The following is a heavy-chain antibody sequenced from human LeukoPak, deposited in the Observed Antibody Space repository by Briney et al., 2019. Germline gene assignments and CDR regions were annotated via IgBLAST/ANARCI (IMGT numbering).Heavy chain of an antibody. D-gene: IGHD3-10*01. V-gene: IGHV3-21*04. CDR3: ARAKGSYSFDY. CDR2: ISSSSSYI. Sequence: GGSLRLSCAASGFTFSSYAMSWVRQAPGKGLEWVSSISSSSSYIYYADSVKGRFTISRDNAKNSLYLQMNSLRAEDTAVYHCARAKGSYSFDYWGQGTLVTVSS. CDR1: GFTFSSYA. J-gene: IGHJ4*02.